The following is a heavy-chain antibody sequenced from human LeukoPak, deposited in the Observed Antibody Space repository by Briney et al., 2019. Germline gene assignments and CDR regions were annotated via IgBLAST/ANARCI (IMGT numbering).Heavy chain of an antibody. V-gene: IGHV4-34*01. Sequence: SETLSLTCAVYGGSFSGYYWSWIRQPQGKGLEWIGEINHSGSTNYNPSLKSRVTISVDTSKNQFSLKLSSVTAADTAVYYCARGRCSSTSCYDAGDYWGQGTLVTVSS. CDR1: GGSFSGYY. CDR2: INHSGST. CDR3: ARGRCSSTSCYDAGDY. J-gene: IGHJ4*02. D-gene: IGHD2-2*01.